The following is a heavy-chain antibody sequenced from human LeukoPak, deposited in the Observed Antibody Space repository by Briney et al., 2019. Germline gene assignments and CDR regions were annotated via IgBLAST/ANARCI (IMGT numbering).Heavy chain of an antibody. Sequence: ASVKVSCKASGYTFTIYSISWVRQAPGQGLGWMGWISAYNGNTNYAQKLQGRVTMTTDTSTSTAYMELRSLRSDDTAVYYCARAVVAYYDILTGYADNWSDPWGQGTLVTVSS. D-gene: IGHD3-9*01. CDR3: ARAVVAYYDILTGYADNWSDP. CDR2: ISAYNGNT. CDR1: GYTFTIYS. J-gene: IGHJ5*02. V-gene: IGHV1-18*01.